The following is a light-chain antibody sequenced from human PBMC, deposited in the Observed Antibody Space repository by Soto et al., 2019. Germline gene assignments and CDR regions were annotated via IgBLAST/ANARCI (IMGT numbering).Light chain of an antibody. Sequence: IVLTQSPATLSLSPGERATLSCRASQSVSSYLAWYQQKPGQAPRLLIYDASNRATAIPARFSGSGSGTDFTLTISSLEPEDFALYYCQQRSNWPFTFGQGTRLEIK. CDR1: QSVSSY. CDR3: QQRSNWPFT. CDR2: DAS. J-gene: IGKJ5*01. V-gene: IGKV3-11*01.